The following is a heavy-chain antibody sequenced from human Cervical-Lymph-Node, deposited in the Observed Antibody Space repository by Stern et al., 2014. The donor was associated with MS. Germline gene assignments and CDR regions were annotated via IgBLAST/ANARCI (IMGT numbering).Heavy chain of an antibody. D-gene: IGHD6-6*01. CDR1: GGSFDAFY. CDR2: ISHSGST. CDR3: ARTWIAVRNTKWFDP. J-gene: IGHJ5*02. Sequence: QVQLQQWGAGLLKPSETLSLTCAVYGGSFDAFYWSWIRQPPGKGLEWIGEISHSGSTNYKPSLKSRVTISVDTSKNQFSRKLSSGTAADTAVYYGARTWIAVRNTKWFDPWGQGTLVTVSS. V-gene: IGHV4-34*01.